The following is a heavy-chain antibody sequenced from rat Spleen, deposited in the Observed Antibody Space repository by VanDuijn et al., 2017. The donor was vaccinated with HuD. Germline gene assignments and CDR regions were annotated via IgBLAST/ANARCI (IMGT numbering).Heavy chain of an antibody. J-gene: IGHJ3*01. CDR3: TRTYGGYNNYDWFAY. D-gene: IGHD1-11*01. CDR2: ISSGGTT. CDR1: GCSLLSNS. Sequence: QLQLQESGPGLVQPSQTLSLTCTVSGCSLLSNSVHWVRQPPGKGLEWIAAISSGGTTYYNSPLKSRLSISRDTSKSQVFLKMNSLQTEDTAIYFCTRTYGGYNNYDWFAYWGQGTLVTVSS. V-gene: IGHV2S8*01.